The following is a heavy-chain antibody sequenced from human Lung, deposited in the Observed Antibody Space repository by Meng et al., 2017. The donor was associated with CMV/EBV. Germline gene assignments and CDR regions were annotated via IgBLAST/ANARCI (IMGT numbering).Heavy chain of an antibody. CDR1: GFTFSSYA. D-gene: IGHD2-2*01. CDR3: ARDGIVVPSTSYYYYGMDV. V-gene: IGHV3-30*04. J-gene: IGHJ6*01. Sequence: GGSLRLSCAASGFTFSSYAMHWVRQAPGKGLEWVAVISYDGSNKYYADSVKGRFTISRDNSKNTLYLQMNSLRAEDTAVYYCARDGIVVPSTSYYYYGMDVWGRRTTVTVSS. CDR2: ISYDGSNK.